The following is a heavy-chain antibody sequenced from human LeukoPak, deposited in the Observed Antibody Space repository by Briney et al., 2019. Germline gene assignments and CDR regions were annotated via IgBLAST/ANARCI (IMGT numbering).Heavy chain of an antibody. Sequence: GGSLRLSCAASGFTFSNAWMNWVRQAPGKGLEWVGRIKSKTDGETTDSGAPVKGRFIISRDDSKNTLYLQMNSLKIEDTAVYYCTTAPAAVDYWGQGTLVTVSP. V-gene: IGHV3-15*01. CDR3: TTAPAAVDY. CDR2: IKSKTDGETT. J-gene: IGHJ4*02. D-gene: IGHD6-19*01. CDR1: GFTFSNAW.